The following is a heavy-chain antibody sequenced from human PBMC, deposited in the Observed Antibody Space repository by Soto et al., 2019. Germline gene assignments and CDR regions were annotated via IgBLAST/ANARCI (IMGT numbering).Heavy chain of an antibody. D-gene: IGHD3-3*01. CDR3: ARWSYLDY. Sequence: PGGSLRLSCAASGISFGSYALSWVRQAPGKGREWVSTISGSDGKTFYADSVKGRFSISRDTSHSTLYLQINSLRADDAAMYYCARWSYLDYWGQGTRVTVSS. CDR2: ISGSDGKT. CDR1: GISFGSYA. J-gene: IGHJ4*02. V-gene: IGHV3-23*01.